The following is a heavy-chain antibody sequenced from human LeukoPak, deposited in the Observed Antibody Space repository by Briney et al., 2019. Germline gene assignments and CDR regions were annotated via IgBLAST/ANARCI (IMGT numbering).Heavy chain of an antibody. CDR3: ARTYGDVWWYFDL. V-gene: IGHV4-30-2*01. CDR2: IYYSGST. Sequence: PSETLSLTCVVSGGSLSSSGYSWSWIRQPPGKGLEWIGYIYYSGSTYYNPSLKSRVTISVDRSKNQFSLKLNSVTAADTAVYYCARTYGDVWWYFDLWGRGTLVTVSS. CDR1: GGSLSSSGYS. D-gene: IGHD4-17*01. J-gene: IGHJ2*01.